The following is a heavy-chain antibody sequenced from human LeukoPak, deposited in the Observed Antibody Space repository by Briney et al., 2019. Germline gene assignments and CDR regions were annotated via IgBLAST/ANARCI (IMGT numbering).Heavy chain of an antibody. D-gene: IGHD1-14*01. CDR3: ATHHPNRHYMDV. CDR1: GGSISSSSYY. V-gene: IGHV4-39*01. J-gene: IGHJ6*03. Sequence: SETLSLTCSASGGSISSSSYYWGWIRQPPGKGLQWIGSIYYSGSTFYNPSLKSRVTISVDTSKNQFSLKLSSVTAADTAVYSCATHHPNRHYMDVWGKGTTVTVSS. CDR2: IYYSGST.